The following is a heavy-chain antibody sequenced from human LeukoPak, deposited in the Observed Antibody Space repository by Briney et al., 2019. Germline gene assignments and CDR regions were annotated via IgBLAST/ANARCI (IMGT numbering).Heavy chain of an antibody. V-gene: IGHV3-30*02. D-gene: IGHD6-13*01. Sequence: RSGGSLRLSCAASGFTFSNYGMHWVRQAPGKGLEWVAFIRYDGTNKHYADSVKGRFTISRDNSKNSLYLQMNSLRAEDTALYYCAKDKLEGYSSSWYEQTYYYYYMDVWGKGTTVTVSS. J-gene: IGHJ6*03. CDR3: AKDKLEGYSSSWYEQTYYYYYMDV. CDR2: IRYDGTNK. CDR1: GFTFSNYG.